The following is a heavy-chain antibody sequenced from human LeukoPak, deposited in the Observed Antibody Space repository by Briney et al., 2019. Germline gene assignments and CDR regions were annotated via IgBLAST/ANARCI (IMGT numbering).Heavy chain of an antibody. Sequence: QTGGSLRLSCAASGFAFSNYAMSWVRQAPGKGLEWVSSLSGGGDSRYYADSVMGRFTISRDNSKNTLYLQMNILRAEDTAVYYCAKAVRSMVTGGGYFDSWGRGTLVTVSS. CDR2: LSGGGDSR. D-gene: IGHD3-10*01. CDR3: AKAVRSMVTGGGYFDS. V-gene: IGHV3-23*01. J-gene: IGHJ4*02. CDR1: GFAFSNYA.